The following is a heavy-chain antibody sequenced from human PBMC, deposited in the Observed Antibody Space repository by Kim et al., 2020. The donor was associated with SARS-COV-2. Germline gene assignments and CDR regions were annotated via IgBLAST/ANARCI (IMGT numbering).Heavy chain of an antibody. J-gene: IGHJ4*02. CDR2: IIPILGIG. CDR1: GGTINSYS. V-gene: IGHV1-69*04. Sequence: SVKVSCKASGGTINSYSISWVRQAPGQGLEWMGRIIPILGIGNSAQKFQGRVTITADKSTSTAYMELSSLISDATAVYYCARDRGSESGSSLDNWGPGTQVTVSS. CDR3: ARDRGSESGSSLDN. D-gene: IGHD1-26*01.